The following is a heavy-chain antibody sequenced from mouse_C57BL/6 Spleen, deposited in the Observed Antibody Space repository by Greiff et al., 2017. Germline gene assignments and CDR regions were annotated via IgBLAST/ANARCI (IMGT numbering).Heavy chain of an antibody. CDR2: INPNNGGT. V-gene: IGHV1-22*01. CDR1: GYTFTDYN. CDR3: ARGYYYGSSSWFAY. J-gene: IGHJ3*01. Sequence: VQLQQSGPELVKPGASVKMSCKASGYTFTDYNMHWVKQSHGKSLEWIGYINPNNGGTSYNQKFKGKATLTVNKSSSTAYMELRSLTSEDSAVXYCARGYYYGSSSWFAYWGQGTLVTVSA. D-gene: IGHD1-1*01.